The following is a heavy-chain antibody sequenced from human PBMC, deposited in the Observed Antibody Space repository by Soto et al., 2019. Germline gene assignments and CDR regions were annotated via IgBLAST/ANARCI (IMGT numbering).Heavy chain of an antibody. V-gene: IGHV1-8*01. Sequence: ALVKVSCKASGYTFTSYDINWVRQATGQGLERMGWMNPNSGNTGYAQKFQGRVTMTRNTSISTAYMELRSLRSEDTAVYYCARGSGRDFWSGYYGKWFDPWGQGTLVNVSS. D-gene: IGHD3-3*01. CDR2: MNPNSGNT. J-gene: IGHJ5*02. CDR1: GYTFTSYD. CDR3: ARGSGRDFWSGYYGKWFDP.